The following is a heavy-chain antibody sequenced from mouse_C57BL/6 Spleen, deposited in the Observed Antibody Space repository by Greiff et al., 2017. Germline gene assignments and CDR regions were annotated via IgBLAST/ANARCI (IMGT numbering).Heavy chain of an antibody. D-gene: IGHD2-4*01. CDR1: GYSITSGYY. J-gene: IGHJ4*01. CDR2: ISYDGSN. Sequence: EVKLQESGPGLVKPSQSLSLTCSVTGYSITSGYYWNWIRQFPGNKLEWMGYISYDGSNNYNPSLKNRISITRDTSKNQFFLKLNSVTTEDTATYYCARGITTGSYYAMDYWGQGTSVTVSS. CDR3: ARGITTGSYYAMDY. V-gene: IGHV3-6*01.